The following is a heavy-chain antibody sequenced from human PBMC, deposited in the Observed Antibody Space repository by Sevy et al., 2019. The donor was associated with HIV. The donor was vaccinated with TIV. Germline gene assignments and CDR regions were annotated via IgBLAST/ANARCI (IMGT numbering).Heavy chain of an antibody. CDR3: AHETFGRFES. J-gene: IGHJ4*02. D-gene: IGHD3-16*01. CDR2: IKGDGSDK. CDR1: GFSFSANW. Sequence: GESLKISCAASGFSFSANWMNWVRQAPGKGLEWEANIKGDGSDKHYVDSVEGRFTISRDNAKNVLYLQMNSLRVEDTAVYYCAHETFGRFESWGQGTLVTVSS. V-gene: IGHV3-7*01.